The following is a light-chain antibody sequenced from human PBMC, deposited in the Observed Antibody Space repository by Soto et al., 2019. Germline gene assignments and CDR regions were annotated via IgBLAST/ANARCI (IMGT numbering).Light chain of an antibody. CDR3: QQSYSTLHT. Sequence: DIQMTQSPSSLSASVGDRVTITCRASQSISSYLNWYQQKPGKAPKLLIYAASSLQSGVPSRFSGSGSGTDFTLTISSLQPEDFATYFCQQSYSTLHTFGQGTKLGIK. V-gene: IGKV1-39*01. CDR1: QSISSY. CDR2: AAS. J-gene: IGKJ2*01.